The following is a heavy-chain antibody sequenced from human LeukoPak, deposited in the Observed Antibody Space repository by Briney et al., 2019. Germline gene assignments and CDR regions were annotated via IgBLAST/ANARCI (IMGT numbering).Heavy chain of an antibody. D-gene: IGHD1-26*01. CDR3: ARDQDGPGATVDH. CDR1: GFTLSNYW. J-gene: IGHJ5*02. CDR2: INNDGSGT. Sequence: PGGSLRLSCVASGFTLSNYWMQWVRQAPGKGLVWVSRINNDGSGTTYADSVKGRFTISRDNAKNTLYLQMNSLRAEDTAVYYCARDQDGPGATVDHWGQGTLVTVSS. V-gene: IGHV3-74*03.